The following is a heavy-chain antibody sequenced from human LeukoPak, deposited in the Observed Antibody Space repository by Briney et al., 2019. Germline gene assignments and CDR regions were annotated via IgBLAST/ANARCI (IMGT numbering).Heavy chain of an antibody. J-gene: IGHJ2*01. D-gene: IGHD3-10*01. Sequence: PGGSLRLSCAPSGLAVSSTFMSWVRQAPGRGLEWVSIIYSGGTTHYADSVKGRFTISRDNAKNMLYLQMDSLRVGDTAIYYCARNTDYYGSGTYVYFDHWGRGTLVTVSS. CDR1: GLAVSSTF. CDR3: ARNTDYYGSGTYVYFDH. CDR2: IYSGGTT. V-gene: IGHV3-53*01.